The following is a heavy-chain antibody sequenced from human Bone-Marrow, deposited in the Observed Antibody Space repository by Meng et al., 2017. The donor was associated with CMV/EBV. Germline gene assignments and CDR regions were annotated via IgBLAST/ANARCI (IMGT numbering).Heavy chain of an antibody. CDR1: GFTFDDYA. CDR3: ARDFWYCSSTSCPTRYFDL. Sequence: SLKISCAASGFTFDDYAMHWARQAPGKGLEWVSGISWNSGSIGYADSVKGRFTISRDNAKNSLYLQMNSLRAEDTAVYYCARDFWYCSSTSCPTRYFDLCGRGTLVTVSS. D-gene: IGHD2-2*01. CDR2: ISWNSGSI. V-gene: IGHV3-9*01. J-gene: IGHJ2*01.